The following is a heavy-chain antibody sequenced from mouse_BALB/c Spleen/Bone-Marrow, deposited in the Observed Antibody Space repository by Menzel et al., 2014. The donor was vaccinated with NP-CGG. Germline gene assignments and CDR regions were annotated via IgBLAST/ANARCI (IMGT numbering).Heavy chain of an antibody. V-gene: IGHV1-87*01. CDR2: IYPGEGDT. CDR3: SREPSNWGYY. Sequence: LVESGAELARPGASVKLSCKTSGYTFTTYWMQWVKQRPGQGLEWIGAIYPGEGDTRYTQKFKGKATLTADKSSSTAYMQLSNLTSEDSAVYYCSREPSNWGYYWGQGTTLTVSS. J-gene: IGHJ2*01. CDR1: GYTFTTYW.